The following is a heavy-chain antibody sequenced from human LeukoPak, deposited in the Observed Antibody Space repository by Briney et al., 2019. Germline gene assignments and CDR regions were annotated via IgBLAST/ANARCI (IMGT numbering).Heavy chain of an antibody. CDR2: ISGGSDTI. J-gene: IGHJ4*02. CDR3: ARDLGRDRYFDS. D-gene: IGHD5-24*01. Sequence: PGGSLRLSCAASGFTFSPYPMNWVRQAPGKGLEWVSYISGGSDTIHYADSVKGRFTIPRDNAKNSLYLQMNSLRAEDTAVYYCARDLGRDRYFDSWGQGTLVTVSS. CDR1: GFTFSPYP. V-gene: IGHV3-48*04.